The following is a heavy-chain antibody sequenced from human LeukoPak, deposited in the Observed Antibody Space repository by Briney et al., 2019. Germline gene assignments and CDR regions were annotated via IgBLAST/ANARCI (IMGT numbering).Heavy chain of an antibody. CDR1: GFTFDDYA. Sequence: GGSLRLSCAASGFTFDDYAMHWVRQAPGKGLEWVSGISWNSGSIGYADSVKGRFTISRDNAKNSLYLQMNSLRAEDTALYYCARDPYWGQGILVTVSS. V-gene: IGHV3-9*01. J-gene: IGHJ4*02. CDR3: ARDPY. CDR2: ISWNSGSI.